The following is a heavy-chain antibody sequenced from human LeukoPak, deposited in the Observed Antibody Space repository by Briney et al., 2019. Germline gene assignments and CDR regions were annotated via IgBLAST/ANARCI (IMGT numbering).Heavy chain of an antibody. CDR2: IYSRGST. Sequence: SETLSLTCTVSGGSISSYYWSWIRQPAGKGLEWIGRIYSRGSTNYSPSLKSRVTMSLDTSKNQFSLKLSSLTAADTALYYCARGRFCSADICSGGDAFDIWGQGTLVTVSS. CDR1: GGSISSYY. D-gene: IGHD3-3*01. J-gene: IGHJ4*02. CDR3: ARGRFCSADICSGGDAFDI. V-gene: IGHV4-4*07.